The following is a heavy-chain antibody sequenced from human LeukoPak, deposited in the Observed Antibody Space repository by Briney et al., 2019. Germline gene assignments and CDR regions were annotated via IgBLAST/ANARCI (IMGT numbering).Heavy chain of an antibody. CDR1: GFTFSNYW. J-gene: IGHJ4*02. D-gene: IGHD5-12*01. Sequence: GGSLRLSCAASGFTFSNYWIIWVRQAPGKGLEWVADIKGDGSDRFYVDSVKGRFSISRDNAKNSLYLHMNSLRAEDTALYYCARLYVDTMTTTSYYFDYWGQGTLVTVSS. CDR3: ARLYVDTMTTTSYYFDY. CDR2: IKGDGSDR. V-gene: IGHV3-7*01.